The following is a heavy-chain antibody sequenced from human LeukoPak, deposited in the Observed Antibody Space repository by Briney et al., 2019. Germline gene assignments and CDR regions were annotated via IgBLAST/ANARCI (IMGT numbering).Heavy chain of an antibody. CDR3: ARVPSGTNGVCYTIGHYYFDY. V-gene: IGHV1-2*02. CDR1: GYTFTGYY. J-gene: IGHJ4*02. CDR2: INPNSGGT. Sequence: GASVKVSCKASGYTFTGYYMHWVRQAPGQGLEWMGWINPNSGGTNYAQKFQGRVTMTRDTSISTAYMELSRLRSDDTAVYYCARVPSGTNGVCYTIGHYYFDYRGQGTLVNVSS. D-gene: IGHD2-8*01.